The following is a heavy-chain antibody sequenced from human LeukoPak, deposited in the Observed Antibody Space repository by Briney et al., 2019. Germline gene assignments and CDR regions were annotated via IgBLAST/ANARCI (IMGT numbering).Heavy chain of an antibody. CDR2: INTNTGNP. D-gene: IGHD3-10*01. V-gene: IGHV7-4-1*02. Sequence: ASVKVSCKASGYTFTSYAMNWVRQAPGQGLEWMGWINTNTGNPTYAQGFTGRFVFSLDTSVSTAYLQISSLKAEDTAVYYCARDGVRFGEPNWFDPWGQGTLVTVSS. CDR3: ARDGVRFGEPNWFDP. CDR1: GYTFTSYA. J-gene: IGHJ5*02.